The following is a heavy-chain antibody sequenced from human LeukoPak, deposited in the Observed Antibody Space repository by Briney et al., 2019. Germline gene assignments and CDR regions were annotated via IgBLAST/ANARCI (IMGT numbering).Heavy chain of an antibody. V-gene: IGHV3-23*01. CDR3: ATLDIVATIQRSASGENEHNWFDP. CDR1: GFTFSSYG. Sequence: QPGGSLRLSCAASGFTFSSYGMSWVRQAPGKGLEWVSAISGSGGSTYYADSVKGRFTISRDNAKNSLYLQMNSLRAEDTAVYYCATLDIVATIQRSASGENEHNWFDPWGQGTLVTVSS. J-gene: IGHJ5*02. CDR2: ISGSGGST. D-gene: IGHD5-12*01.